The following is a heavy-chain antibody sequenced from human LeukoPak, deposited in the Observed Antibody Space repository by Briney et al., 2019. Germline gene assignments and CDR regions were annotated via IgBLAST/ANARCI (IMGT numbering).Heavy chain of an antibody. D-gene: IGHD6-19*01. V-gene: IGHV3-23*01. Sequence: GGSLRLSCAASGFTFSSYAMSWVRQAPGKGLEWVSAISGSGGSTYYADSVKGRFTISRDNSKNTLYLQMNSLRAEDTAVYYCAKGYPTYSSGWYTGDAFDIWGQGTMVTVSS. CDR3: AKGYPTYSSGWYTGDAFDI. CDR1: GFTFSSYA. CDR2: ISGSGGST. J-gene: IGHJ3*02.